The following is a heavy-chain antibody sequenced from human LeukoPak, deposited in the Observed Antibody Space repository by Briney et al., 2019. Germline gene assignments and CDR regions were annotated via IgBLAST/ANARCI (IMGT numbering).Heavy chain of an antibody. V-gene: IGHV1-18*01. D-gene: IGHD1-1*01. Sequence: ASVTVSFKASGYTFTNYGITWVRQAPGQGVEWMGWISAYNGNTNYAQKFQGRVTMTTDTSTPTPYMELTRLRSDDTAVYYCAIGVGQTTRTTGGYYFVFSVQGTLVTVSS. J-gene: IGHJ4*02. CDR2: ISAYNGNT. CDR3: AIGVGQTTRTTGGYYFVF. CDR1: GYTFTNYG.